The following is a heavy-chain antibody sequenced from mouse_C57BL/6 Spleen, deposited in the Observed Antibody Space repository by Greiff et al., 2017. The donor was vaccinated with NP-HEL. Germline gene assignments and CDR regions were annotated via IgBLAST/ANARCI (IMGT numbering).Heavy chain of an antibody. V-gene: IGHV1-69*01. CDR1: GYIFTSYW. D-gene: IGHD6-2*01. CDR3: ARSYSLFDY. CDR2: IDPSDSYT. Sequence: VQLQQPGTELVMPGASVKLSCKASGYIFTSYWMHWVKQRPGQGLEWIGEIDPSDSYTNYNQKFKGKSTLTVDKSSSTAYMQLSSLTSEDSAVYYCARSYSLFDYWGQGTTLTVSS. J-gene: IGHJ2*01.